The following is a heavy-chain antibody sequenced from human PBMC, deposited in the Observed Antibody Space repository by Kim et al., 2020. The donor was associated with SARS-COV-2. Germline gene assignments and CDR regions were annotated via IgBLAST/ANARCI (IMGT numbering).Heavy chain of an antibody. V-gene: IGHV3-21*01. CDR3: ARDAITMVRGVYNY. Sequence: ADSVTGRFTISRDNAKNSLYLQMNSLRAEDTAVYYCARDAITMVRGVYNYWGQGALVTVSS. D-gene: IGHD3-10*01. J-gene: IGHJ4*02.